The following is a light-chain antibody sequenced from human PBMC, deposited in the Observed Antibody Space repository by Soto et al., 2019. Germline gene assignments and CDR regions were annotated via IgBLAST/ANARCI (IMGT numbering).Light chain of an antibody. V-gene: IGKV3-15*01. J-gene: IGKJ2*01. CDR3: QQYDSWPPSYT. Sequence: EIVMTQSPATLSVSLGDRATLSCRASQSVSTYLAWYQQKPGQAPRLLIYGASTRATGIPARFSGSGSETDFTLTISSLQSEYFAVYSCQQYDSWPPSYTFGQGTKLEIK. CDR2: GAS. CDR1: QSVSTY.